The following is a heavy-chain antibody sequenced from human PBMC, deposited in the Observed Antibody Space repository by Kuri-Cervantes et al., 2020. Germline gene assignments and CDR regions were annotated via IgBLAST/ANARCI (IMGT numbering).Heavy chain of an antibody. D-gene: IGHD3-16*01. CDR3: ARVGGVLGYYYYYYMDV. Sequence: SVKVSCKASGGTFSSYAISWVRQAPGQGLEWMGGIIPIFGTANYAQKFQGRVTITAGKSTSTAYMELSSLRSEDTAVYYCARVGGVLGYYYYYYMDVWGKGTTVTVSS. CDR1: GGTFSSYA. V-gene: IGHV1-69*06. J-gene: IGHJ6*03. CDR2: IIPIFGTA.